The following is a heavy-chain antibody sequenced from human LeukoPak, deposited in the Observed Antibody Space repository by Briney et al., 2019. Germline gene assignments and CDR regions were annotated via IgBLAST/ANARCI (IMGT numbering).Heavy chain of an antibody. Sequence: PGGSLRLSCAASGFTFSSYSMNWVRQAPGKGLEWVSSISSSSSYIYYADSVKGRFTISRDNSKNTLYLQMNSLRAEDTAVYYCARHGYSSGWYGMFDYWGQGTLVTVSS. CDR2: ISSSSSYI. D-gene: IGHD6-19*01. V-gene: IGHV3-21*04. CDR1: GFTFSSYS. J-gene: IGHJ4*02. CDR3: ARHGYSSGWYGMFDY.